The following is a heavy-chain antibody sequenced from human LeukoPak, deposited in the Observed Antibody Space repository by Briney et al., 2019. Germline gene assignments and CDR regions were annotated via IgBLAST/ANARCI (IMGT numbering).Heavy chain of an antibody. CDR2: ISAYNGYA. CDR1: GYTFTSYG. J-gene: IGHJ4*02. CDR3: ARNDSSAYVY. D-gene: IGHD3-22*01. V-gene: IGHV1-18*01. Sequence: ASVKVSCNSSGYTFTSYGISWVRQAPGQGLEWMGWISAYNGYAKYAQNVQGRVTMTTDTSTSTAYMDLRSLRSDDETVYYCARNDSSAYVYWGQGTLVTVSS.